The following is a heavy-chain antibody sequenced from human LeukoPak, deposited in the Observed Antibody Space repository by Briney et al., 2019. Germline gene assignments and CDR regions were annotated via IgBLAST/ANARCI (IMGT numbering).Heavy chain of an antibody. Sequence: GGSLRLSCAASGFTFTSFWMHWVRQVPGKGLVWVSHIHSDGSSTSYADSVKGRFTISRDNAKNTVYLQMNSLRGDDTAVYYCAKEGAVLGEYYYYYMDVWGKGTTVTVSS. D-gene: IGHD3-16*01. CDR2: IHSDGSST. CDR3: AKEGAVLGEYYYYYMDV. J-gene: IGHJ6*03. CDR1: GFTFTSFW. V-gene: IGHV3-74*01.